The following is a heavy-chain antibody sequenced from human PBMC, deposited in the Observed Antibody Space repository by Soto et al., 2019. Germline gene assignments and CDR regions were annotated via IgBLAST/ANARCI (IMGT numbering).Heavy chain of an antibody. CDR3: VRLLDLDY. CDR1: RFTFNNFW. Sequence: EVQLVESGVGLVQPGVSLRLSCAASRFTFNNFWMHWVRQAPGKGLVWVSRISPDGTITDYADSVKGRFTISRDNAKNTLYLQMNSLRAEDTAIYYCVRLLDLDYWGQGTLVTVS. CDR2: ISPDGTIT. V-gene: IGHV3-74*01. J-gene: IGHJ4*02. D-gene: IGHD1-1*01.